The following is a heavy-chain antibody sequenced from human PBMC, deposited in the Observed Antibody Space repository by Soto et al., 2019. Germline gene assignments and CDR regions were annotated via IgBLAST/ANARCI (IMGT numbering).Heavy chain of an antibody. CDR2: TYYRSKWYN. D-gene: IGHD3-10*01. V-gene: IGHV6-1*01. CDR1: GDSVSSNSAA. Sequence: PSETLSLTCAISGDSVSSNSAAWNWIRQSPSRGLEWLGRTYYRSKWYNDYAVSVKSRITINPDTSKNQFSLQLNSVTPEDTAVYYCARDVTVWFGELLAENWFDPWGQGTLVTVSS. CDR3: ARDVTVWFGELLAENWFDP. J-gene: IGHJ5*02.